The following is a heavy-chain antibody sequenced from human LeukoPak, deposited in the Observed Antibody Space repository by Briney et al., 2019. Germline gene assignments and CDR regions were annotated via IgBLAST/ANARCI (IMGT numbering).Heavy chain of an antibody. Sequence: GGSLRLSCAASEFTFSTYSMSWVRQAPGKGLEWVSSISSSSSYIYYADSVKGRFTISRDNAKNSLYLQMNSLRAEDTAVYYCARHAGIQLYDAFDIWGQGTMVTVSS. CDR3: ARHAGIQLYDAFDI. D-gene: IGHD5-18*01. V-gene: IGHV3-21*01. CDR2: ISSSSSYI. J-gene: IGHJ3*02. CDR1: EFTFSTYS.